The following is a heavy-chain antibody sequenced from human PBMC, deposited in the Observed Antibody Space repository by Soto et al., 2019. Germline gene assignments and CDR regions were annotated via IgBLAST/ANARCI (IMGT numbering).Heavy chain of an antibody. CDR2: IYSTGTT. Sequence: LRLSCAASGFTVGNNYMSWVRQAPGKGLEWVSLIYSTGTTKYADSVKGRFTVSRDNAKNTLYLQMNSLRAEDTAVYYCAKRGHCSGGACYSFHFDAWGRGTLVTVSS. V-gene: IGHV3-53*01. J-gene: IGHJ4*02. CDR1: GFTVGNNY. CDR3: AKRGHCSGGACYSFHFDA. D-gene: IGHD2-15*01.